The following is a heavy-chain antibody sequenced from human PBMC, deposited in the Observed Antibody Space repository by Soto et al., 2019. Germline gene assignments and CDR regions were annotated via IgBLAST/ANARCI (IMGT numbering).Heavy chain of an antibody. CDR3: ATPARGSSGWQDDAFDI. V-gene: IGHV1-69*02. CDR2: IIPILGIA. CDR1: GGTFSSYT. Sequence: QVQLVQSGAEVKKPGSSVKVSCKASGGTFSSYTISWVRQAPGQGLEWMGRIIPILGIANYAQKFQGRVTITAGKSTSTAYRELSSLRSEDTAVYYCATPARGSSGWQDDAFDIWGQGTMVTVSS. J-gene: IGHJ3*02. D-gene: IGHD6-19*01.